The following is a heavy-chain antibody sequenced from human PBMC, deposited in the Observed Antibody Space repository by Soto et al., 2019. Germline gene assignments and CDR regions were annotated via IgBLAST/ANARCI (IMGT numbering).Heavy chain of an antibody. V-gene: IGHV3-30-3*01. D-gene: IGHD2-15*01. Sequence: QVQLVESGGGVVQPGRSLRLSCAASGFTFRIYAMHWVRQAPGKGLECVAVISYDGSNKFYRDSVKGRFTISRYNSKNTLYLQINSLSYEDTAVYYCARGDREDIAVVIGARPGEYGVDVWGQGTTVTVSS. J-gene: IGHJ6*02. CDR2: ISYDGSNK. CDR3: ARGDREDIAVVIGARPGEYGVDV. CDR1: GFTFRIYA.